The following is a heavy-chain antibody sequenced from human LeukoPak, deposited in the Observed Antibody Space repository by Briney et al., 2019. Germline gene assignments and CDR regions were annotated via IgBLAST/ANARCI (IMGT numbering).Heavy chain of an antibody. CDR1: GGSISSYF. J-gene: IGHJ6*03. V-gene: IGHV4-59*01. CDR3: ARVSGYPPDYYYYYMDV. CDR2: IYFSGNT. Sequence: SETLSLTCTVSGGSISSYFWSWVRQTPGKGLEWIGYIYFSGNTNYNPSLRSRVTISVDTSKNQFSLKLSSVTAADTAVYYCARVSGYPPDYYYYYMDVWGKGTTVTISS. D-gene: IGHD3-9*01.